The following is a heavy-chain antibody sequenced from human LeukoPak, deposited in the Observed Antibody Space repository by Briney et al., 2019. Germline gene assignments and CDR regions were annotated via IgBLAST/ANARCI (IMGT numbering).Heavy chain of an antibody. Sequence: LRLSCAASGFTFSDYYWSWIRQHPGKGLEWIGYIYYSGSTYYNPSLKSRVTISVDTSKNQFSLKLSSVTAADTAVYYCARDGNYYDSSGYYRAFDYWGQGTLVTVSS. D-gene: IGHD3-22*01. CDR2: IYYSGST. CDR1: GFTFSDYY. CDR3: ARDGNYYDSSGYYRAFDY. V-gene: IGHV4-31*02. J-gene: IGHJ4*02.